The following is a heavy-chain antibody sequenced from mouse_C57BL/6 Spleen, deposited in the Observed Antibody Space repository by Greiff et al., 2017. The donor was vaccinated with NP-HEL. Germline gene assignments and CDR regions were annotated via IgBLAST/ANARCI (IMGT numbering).Heavy chain of an antibody. Sequence: EVQGVESGGGLVKPGGSLKLSCAASGFTFSSYAMSWVRQTPEKRLEWVATISDGGSYTYYPDNVKGRFTISRDNAKNNLYLQMSHLKSEDTAMYYCAREDYGSSYGWFDYWGQGTTLTVSS. CDR1: GFTFSSYA. V-gene: IGHV5-4*01. CDR3: AREDYGSSYGWFDY. D-gene: IGHD1-1*01. J-gene: IGHJ2*01. CDR2: ISDGGSYT.